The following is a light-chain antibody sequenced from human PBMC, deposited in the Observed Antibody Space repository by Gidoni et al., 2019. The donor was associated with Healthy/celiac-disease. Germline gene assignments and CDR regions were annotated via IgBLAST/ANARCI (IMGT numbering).Light chain of an antibody. J-gene: IGKJ4*01. Sequence: DIQMTQSLSSLSASVGDRVTITCRASQSISSYLNWYQQKPGKAPKLLIYAASSLQSGVPSRFSGSGSGTDFTLNISSLQPEDFATYYCQQSYSTPFTFGGGTKVEIK. V-gene: IGKV1-39*01. CDR1: QSISSY. CDR2: AAS. CDR3: QQSYSTPFT.